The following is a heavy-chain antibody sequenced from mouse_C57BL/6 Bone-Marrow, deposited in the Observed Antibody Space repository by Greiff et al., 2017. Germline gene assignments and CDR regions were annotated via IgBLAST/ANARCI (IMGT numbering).Heavy chain of an antibody. CDR3: ARKCYYSNSYAMDY. J-gene: IGHJ4*01. CDR2: IWSGGST. V-gene: IGHV2-2*01. D-gene: IGHD2-5*01. CDR1: GFSLTSYG. Sequence: VKLVESGPGLVQPSQSLSITCTVSGFSLTSYGVHWVRQSPGKGLEWLGVIWSGGSTDYNAAFISRLSISKDNSKSQVFFKMNSLQADDTAIYYCARKCYYSNSYAMDYWGQGTSVTVSS.